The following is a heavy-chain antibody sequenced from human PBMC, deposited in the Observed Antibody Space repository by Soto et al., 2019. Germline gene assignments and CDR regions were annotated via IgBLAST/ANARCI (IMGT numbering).Heavy chain of an antibody. J-gene: IGHJ4*02. Sequence: QVQLVESGGGVVQPGRSLRLSCAASGFTFSSYGMHWVRQAPGKGLEWVAVISYDGTNKYYADSVKGRFTISRDNSKNTLHLQMNSLRAEDTAVYYCAGGYGLTYFDYWGQGTLVTVSS. CDR1: GFTFSSYG. V-gene: IGHV3-30*03. CDR2: ISYDGTNK. CDR3: AGGYGLTYFDY. D-gene: IGHD1-1*01.